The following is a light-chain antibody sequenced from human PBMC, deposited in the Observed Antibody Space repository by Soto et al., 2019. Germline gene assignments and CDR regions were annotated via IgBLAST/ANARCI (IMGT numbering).Light chain of an antibody. CDR2: KVS. V-gene: IGKV2-30*01. CDR1: QSLGYSDGNTY. Sequence: DVVMTQSPLSLPVTLGQSASISCKSSQSLGYSDGNTYVNWFQQRPGQPQRRLIYKVSERDSGVPDRFSGSGSGTDFTLTISRVEAEDVSVYFCMQGTYWPFTFGPGTKVDF. J-gene: IGKJ3*01. CDR3: MQGTYWPFT.